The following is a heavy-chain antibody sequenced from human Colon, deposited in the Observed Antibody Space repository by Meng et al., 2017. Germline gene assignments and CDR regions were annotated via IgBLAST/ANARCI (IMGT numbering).Heavy chain of an antibody. J-gene: IGHJ4*02. Sequence: GGSLRLSCAASGFTFSNIWMHWFRQAPGKGLEGVGGVRSKAVGETTEYAAPVRGRFTISRDDSTKTVNLQMYRLETEDTAVYYCMPGAFWSGSGPFFNYWGQGIPVTVSS. V-gene: IGHV3-15*01. CDR1: GFTFSNIW. D-gene: IGHD3-3*01. CDR3: MPGAFWSGSGPFFNY. CDR2: VRSKAVGETT.